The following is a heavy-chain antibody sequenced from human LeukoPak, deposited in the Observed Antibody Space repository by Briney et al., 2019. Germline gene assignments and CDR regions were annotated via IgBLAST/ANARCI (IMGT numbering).Heavy chain of an antibody. V-gene: IGHV4-59*12. CDR2: IYYSGST. CDR1: GGSISSYS. Sequence: SETLSLTCTVSGGSISSYSWSWVRQPPGRGLEWIGYIYYSGSTTYNPSLKSRVTISLDTSKNQFSLKLSSVTATDTAVYYCAGDYGSGSYRFDYWGQGTLVTVSS. D-gene: IGHD3-10*01. J-gene: IGHJ4*02. CDR3: AGDYGSGSYRFDY.